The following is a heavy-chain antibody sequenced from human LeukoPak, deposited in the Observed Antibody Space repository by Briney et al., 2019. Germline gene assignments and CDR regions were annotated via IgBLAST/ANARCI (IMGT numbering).Heavy chain of an antibody. CDR1: GFTLSSYA. V-gene: IGHV3-21*01. D-gene: IGHD3-3*01. CDR2: ISSSSNYI. CDR3: ARVEESASFDP. Sequence: GGSLRLSCAASGFTLSSYAMSWVRQGPGKGLEWVSSISSSSNYIYYADSVKGRFTISRDNAKNSLYLQMNSLRAEDTAVYYCARVEESASFDPWGQGTLVTVSS. J-gene: IGHJ5*02.